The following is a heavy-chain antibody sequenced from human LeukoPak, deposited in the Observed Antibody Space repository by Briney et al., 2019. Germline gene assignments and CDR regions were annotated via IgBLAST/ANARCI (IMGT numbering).Heavy chain of an antibody. CDR1: GDSIIGYY. D-gene: IGHD6-19*01. J-gene: IGHJ4*02. V-gene: IGHV4-34*01. CDR3: ARAPRYSSGWGKPFDY. CDR2: INDSGST. Sequence: PSETLSLTCSVSGDSIIGYYWGWIRQPPGKGLEWIGEINDSGSTNYNASLKSRVTISVDTSKNQFSLKLSSVTAADTAVYYCARAPRYSSGWGKPFDYWGQGTLVTVSS.